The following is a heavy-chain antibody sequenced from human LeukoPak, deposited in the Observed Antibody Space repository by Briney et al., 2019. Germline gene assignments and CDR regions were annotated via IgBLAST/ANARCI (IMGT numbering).Heavy chain of an antibody. CDR1: GFTFSSYA. J-gene: IGHJ4*02. CDR2: ISSSGGST. D-gene: IGHD3-10*01. V-gene: IGHV3-23*01. Sequence: PGGSLRLSCAASGFTFSSYAMTWVRQAPGKGVEWVSSISSSGGSTYYADSVRGRFTISRDNSKNTLYLQMNSLRAEDTAIYYCAKDLVTGSLDYWGQGTLVTVSS. CDR3: AKDLVTGSLDY.